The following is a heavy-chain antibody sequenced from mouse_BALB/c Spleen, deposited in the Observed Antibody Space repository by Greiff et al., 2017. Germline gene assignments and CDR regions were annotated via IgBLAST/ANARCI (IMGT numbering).Heavy chain of an antibody. J-gene: IGHJ3*01. CDR3: ARNWFAY. CDR2: ILPGSGST. CDR1: GYTFSSYW. Sequence: QVQLKQSGAELMKPGASVKISCKATGYTFSSYWIEWVKQRPGHGLEWIGEILPGSGSTNYNEKFKGKATITADTSSNTAYLQLSSLTSEDTAVYYCARNWFAYWGQGTLVTVSA. V-gene: IGHV1-9*01.